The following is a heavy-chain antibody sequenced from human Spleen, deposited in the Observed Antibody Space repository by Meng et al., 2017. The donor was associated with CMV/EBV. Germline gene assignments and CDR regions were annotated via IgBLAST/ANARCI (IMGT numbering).Heavy chain of an antibody. V-gene: IGHV3-48*03. CDR1: GFTFSNYE. CDR2: ISSSGRTI. J-gene: IGHJ4*02. Sequence: GESLKISCAASGFTFSNYEMNWVRQAPGKGLEWVSYISSSGRTIYYADSMKGRFTISRDNAKNSLYLQMNSLRAEDTAVYYCASGSRVAGTIDYWGQGTLVTVSS. CDR3: ASGSRVAGTIDY. D-gene: IGHD6-19*01.